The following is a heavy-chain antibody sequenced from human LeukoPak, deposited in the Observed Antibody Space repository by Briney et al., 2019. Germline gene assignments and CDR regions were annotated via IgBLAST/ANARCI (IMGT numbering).Heavy chain of an antibody. D-gene: IGHD6-13*01. CDR1: GFTFSNYG. CDR3: AKVLVPARYLGIAAAGFDY. Sequence: PGGSLRLSCAASGFTFSNYGMSWVRQAPGKGLEWVSAISGGGGRTYYADSVKGRFTISRDNSKNTLYLQMNSLRAEDTAVYYCAKVLVPARYLGIAAAGFDYWGQGTLVTVSS. V-gene: IGHV3-23*01. J-gene: IGHJ4*02. CDR2: ISGGGGRT.